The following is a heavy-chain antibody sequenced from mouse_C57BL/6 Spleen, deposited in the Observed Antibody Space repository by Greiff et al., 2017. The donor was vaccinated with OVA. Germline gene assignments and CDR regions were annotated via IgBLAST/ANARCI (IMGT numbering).Heavy chain of an antibody. Sequence: VQLQESGAELAKPGASVKLSCKASGYTFTSYWMHWVKQRPGQGLEWIGYINPSSGYTKYNQKFKDKATLTADKSYSTAYMQLSSLTYEDSAVYYCARDADAMDYWGQGTSVTVSS. V-gene: IGHV1-7*01. J-gene: IGHJ4*01. CDR3: ARDADAMDY. CDR1: GYTFTSYW. CDR2: INPSSGYT.